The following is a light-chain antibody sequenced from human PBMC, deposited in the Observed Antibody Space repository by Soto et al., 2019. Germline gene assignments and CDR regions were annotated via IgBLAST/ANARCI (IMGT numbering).Light chain of an antibody. CDR3: NSYTSSSTSV. CDR1: SSDVGGYNY. J-gene: IGLJ1*01. V-gene: IGLV2-14*01. Sequence: QSALTQPASVSGSPGQSITISCTGTSSDVGGYNYVSWYQQHPGKAPKLMIYEVTNRPSGVSNRFSGSKSGNMASLTISGLLAEDEADYYCNSYTSSSTSVFGTGTKLTVL. CDR2: EVT.